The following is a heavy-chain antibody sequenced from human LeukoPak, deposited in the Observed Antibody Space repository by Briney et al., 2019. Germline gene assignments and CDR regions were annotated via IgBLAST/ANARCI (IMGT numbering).Heavy chain of an antibody. CDR1: GFTFSNYD. CDR3: AKDLSRAVAADWFDP. D-gene: IGHD6-19*01. Sequence: RGSLTPPCAASGFTFSNYDMSWVRQAPGKGLEWVSSISDSGGSTYYADSVKGRFTISRDNSKNTLYLQMTNLRAADTAVYYCAKDLSRAVAADWFDPWDQGPPPTVSS. J-gene: IGHJ5*02. CDR2: ISDSGGST. V-gene: IGHV3-23*01.